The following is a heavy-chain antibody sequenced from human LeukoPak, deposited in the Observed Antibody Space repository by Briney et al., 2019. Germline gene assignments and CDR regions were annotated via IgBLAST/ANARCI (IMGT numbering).Heavy chain of an antibody. V-gene: IGHV3-73*01. J-gene: IGHJ6*03. CDR3: ARVGPWVNPDYYYYYMDV. Sequence: PGGSLRLSCAASGFTFSGSAMHWVRQASGKGLEWVGRIRSKPNSYATAYAASVKGRFTISRDDSKNTAYPQMNSLKTEDTAVYYCARVGPWVNPDYYYYYMDVWGKGTTVTVSS. CDR2: IRSKPNSYAT. D-gene: IGHD1-14*01. CDR1: GFTFSGSA.